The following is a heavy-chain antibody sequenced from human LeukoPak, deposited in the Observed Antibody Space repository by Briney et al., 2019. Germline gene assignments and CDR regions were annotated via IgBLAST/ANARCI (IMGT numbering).Heavy chain of an antibody. CDR3: ARHGSTDYFDY. D-gene: IGHD2-2*03. J-gene: IGHJ4*02. Sequence: PSETLSLTCAVSGGSVSSTTSYWGWIRQPPGKGVEWIGRIYYSGSTFYNPSLKSRVTISVNTSKNQLSLRLSSVTAADTAVYYCARHGSTDYFDYWGQGTLVTVSS. V-gene: IGHV4-39*01. CDR1: GGSVSSTTSY. CDR2: IYYSGST.